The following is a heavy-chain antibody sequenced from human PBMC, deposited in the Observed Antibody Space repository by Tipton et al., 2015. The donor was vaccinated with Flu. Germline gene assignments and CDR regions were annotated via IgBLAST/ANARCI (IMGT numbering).Heavy chain of an antibody. D-gene: IGHD3-22*01. CDR3: ARKWLSAFDI. V-gene: IGHV4-38-2*02. Sequence: LRLSCTVSGYSISSGYYWGWIRQPPGKGLEWIGSIYHSGSTYYNPSLKSRVTISVDTSKNQFSLKLSSVTAADTAVYYCARKWLSAFDIWGQGTMVTASS. CDR2: IYHSGST. J-gene: IGHJ3*02. CDR1: GYSISSGYY.